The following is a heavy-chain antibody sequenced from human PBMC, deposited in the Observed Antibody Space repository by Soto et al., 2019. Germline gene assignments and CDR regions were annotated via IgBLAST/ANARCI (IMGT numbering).Heavy chain of an antibody. CDR1: GGSISSVGYY. Sequence: QVQLQESGPGLVKPSQTLSLTCTVSGGSISSVGYYWSWIRQHPGKGLEWIGYIYYSGSTYYNPSLKSGVTISVDTSKSQFSLKLSSVTAADTAVYYCARDYYGSGIGGHWFDPWGQGTLVTVSS. CDR3: ARDYYGSGIGGHWFDP. J-gene: IGHJ5*02. D-gene: IGHD3-10*01. V-gene: IGHV4-31*03. CDR2: IYYSGST.